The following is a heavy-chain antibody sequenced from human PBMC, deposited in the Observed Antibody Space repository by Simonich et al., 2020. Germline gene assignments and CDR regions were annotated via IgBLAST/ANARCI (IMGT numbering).Heavy chain of an antibody. CDR3: ARARGDSSSWYFDY. V-gene: IGHV3-21*01. J-gene: IGHJ4*02. Sequence: EVQLVESGGGLVKPGGSLRLSCAAAGFTFSSYSMNWFRQAPGKGLEWVSSISSSSSYIYYADSVKGRFTNSRDNAKTSLYLQMNSLRAEDTAVYYCARARGDSSSWYFDYWGQGTLVTVSS. CDR2: ISSSSSYI. CDR1: GFTFSSYS. D-gene: IGHD6-13*01.